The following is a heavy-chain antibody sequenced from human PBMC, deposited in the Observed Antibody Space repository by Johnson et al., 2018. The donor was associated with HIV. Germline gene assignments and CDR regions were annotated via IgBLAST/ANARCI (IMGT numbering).Heavy chain of an antibody. V-gene: IGHV3-33*01. CDR2: VWYDGSNK. CDR1: GFTFSSYG. J-gene: IGHJ3*01. D-gene: IGHD5-24*01. CDR3: ARACRDGYTCDVYDV. Sequence: QVQLVESGGGVVQPGRSLRLSCAASGFTFSSYGMHWVRQAPGKGLEWVAGVWYDGSNKYYADSVKGRFTIFRDNSENTLFLQMNSLRAEDTAVFYCARACRDGYTCDVYDVWGQGTMVTVSS.